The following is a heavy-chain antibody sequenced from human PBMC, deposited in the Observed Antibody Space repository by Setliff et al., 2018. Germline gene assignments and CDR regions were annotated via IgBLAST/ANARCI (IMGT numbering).Heavy chain of an antibody. D-gene: IGHD3-10*01. J-gene: IGHJ4*01. CDR3: AASRAYTGAVEEWFLPKTFDF. CDR2: IYVTEST. Sequence: SETLSLTCTVSGDSISNYYWNWIRQPAGKGLEWIGRIYVTESTKYNPSLKSRVTLSIDTSKNQFSLKLSSVTAADAALYYCAASRAYTGAVEEWFLPKTFDFWGHGSPVTVSS. V-gene: IGHV4-4*07. CDR1: GDSISNYY.